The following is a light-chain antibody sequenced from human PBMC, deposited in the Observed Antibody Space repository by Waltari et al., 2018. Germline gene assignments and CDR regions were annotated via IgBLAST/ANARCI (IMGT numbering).Light chain of an antibody. CDR3: HQYNYIPRT. J-gene: IGKJ1*01. V-gene: IGKV3-15*01. Sequence: VMTQSPAALSVSPGGSATLFCRASERVASNLAWYQQKPGQPPRLLIYTASVRATGVPDRFSGSGSGTEFTLIISNLQSEDSGIYFCHQYNYIPRTFGQGTRVEIK. CDR2: TAS. CDR1: ERVASN.